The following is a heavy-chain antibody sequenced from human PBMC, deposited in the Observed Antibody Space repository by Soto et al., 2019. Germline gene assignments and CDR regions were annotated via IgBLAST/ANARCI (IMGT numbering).Heavy chain of an antibody. CDR3: ARDRGPNDYPFDY. J-gene: IGHJ4*02. D-gene: IGHD4-17*01. CDR2: ISSSSSYI. V-gene: IGHV3-21*01. CDR1: GFTFSSYS. Sequence: GGSLRLSCAASGFTFSSYSMNWVRQAPGKGLEWVSSISSSSSYIYYADSVKGRFTISRDNAKNSLYLQMNSLRAEDTAVYYCARDRGPNDYPFDYWGQGTLVTVSS.